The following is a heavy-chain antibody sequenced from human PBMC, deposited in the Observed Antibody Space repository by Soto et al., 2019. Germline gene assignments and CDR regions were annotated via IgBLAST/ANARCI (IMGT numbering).Heavy chain of an antibody. Sequence: ASVKVSCKASGYTFTSYGISWVRQAPGQGLEWMGWISAYNGNTNYAQKLQGRVTMTTDTSTSTAYMELRSLRSDDTAVYYCARDQGSVITGTEIDYWGQGTLVTVS. J-gene: IGHJ4*02. CDR2: ISAYNGNT. CDR3: ARDQGSVITGTEIDY. D-gene: IGHD1-20*01. CDR1: GYTFTSYG. V-gene: IGHV1-18*01.